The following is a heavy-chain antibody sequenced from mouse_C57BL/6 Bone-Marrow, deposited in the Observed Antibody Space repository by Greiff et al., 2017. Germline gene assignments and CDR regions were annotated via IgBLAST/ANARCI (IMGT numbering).Heavy chain of an antibody. J-gene: IGHJ3*01. V-gene: IGHV3-6*01. CDR1: GYSITSGYY. Sequence: EVKLLESGPGLVKPSQSLSLTCSVTGYSITSGYYWNWIRQFPGNKLEWMGYISYDGSNNYNPSLKNRISITRDTSKNQFFLKLNSVTTEDTATYYCAREATDAYWGQGTLVTVSA. CDR2: ISYDGSN. D-gene: IGHD1-1*01. CDR3: AREATDAY.